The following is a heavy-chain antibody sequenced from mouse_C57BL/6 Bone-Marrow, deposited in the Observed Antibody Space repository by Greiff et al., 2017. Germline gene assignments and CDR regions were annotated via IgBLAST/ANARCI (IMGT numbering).Heavy chain of an antibody. V-gene: IGHV1-55*01. CDR1: GYTFTSYW. CDR3: ARMEKNSSGYGYAMDY. J-gene: IGHJ4*01. CDR2: IYPGSGST. Sequence: VQLQQSGAELVKPGASVNMSCKASGYTFTSYWITWVKQRPGQGLEWIGDIYPGSGSTNYNEKFKSKATLTVDTSSSTAYMQLSSLTSEDSAVYYCARMEKNSSGYGYAMDYWGQGTSVTVSS. D-gene: IGHD3-2*02.